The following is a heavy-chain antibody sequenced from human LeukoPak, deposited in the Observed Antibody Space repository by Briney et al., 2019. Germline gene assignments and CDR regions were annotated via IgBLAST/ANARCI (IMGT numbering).Heavy chain of an antibody. V-gene: IGHV3-7*03. J-gene: IGHJ4*02. CDR2: IKQDGSEK. D-gene: IGHD3-10*01. CDR3: AKGHYYGSGSLDY. Sequence: GGSLRLSCAASGFTFSSYWMSWVRQAPGKGLEWVANIKQDGSEKNYEDSVKGRFTISRDNSKNTLYVQMDSLRAEDTAVYYCAKGHYYGSGSLDYWGQGTLVTVSS. CDR1: GFTFSSYW.